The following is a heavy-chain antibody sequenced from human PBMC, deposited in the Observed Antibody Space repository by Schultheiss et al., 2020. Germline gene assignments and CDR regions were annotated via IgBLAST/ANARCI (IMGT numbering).Heavy chain of an antibody. V-gene: IGHV3-53*01. CDR2: IYSGGST. Sequence: ESLKISCAASGFTVSSNYMSWVRQAPGKGLEWVSVIYSGGSTYYADSVKGRFTISRDNSKNTLYLQMNSLRAEDTAVYYCARGQGNFDYWGQGTLVTVSS. CDR3: ARGQGNFDY. J-gene: IGHJ4*02. CDR1: GFTVSSNY.